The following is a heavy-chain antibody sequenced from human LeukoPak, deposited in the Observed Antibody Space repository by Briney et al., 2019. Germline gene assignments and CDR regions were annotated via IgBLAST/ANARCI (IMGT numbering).Heavy chain of an antibody. Sequence: SETLSLTCAVYGGSFSGYYWSWIRQPPGKGLEWIGEINHSGSTNYNPSLKSRVTISVDTSKNQFSLKLSSVTAADTAVYYCXXXXXGYSYNPNYYYYGMDVWGQGTTVTVSS. V-gene: IGHV4-34*01. CDR2: INHSGST. J-gene: IGHJ6*02. D-gene: IGHD5-18*01. CDR3: XXXXXGYSYNPNYYYYGMDV. CDR1: GGSFSGYY.